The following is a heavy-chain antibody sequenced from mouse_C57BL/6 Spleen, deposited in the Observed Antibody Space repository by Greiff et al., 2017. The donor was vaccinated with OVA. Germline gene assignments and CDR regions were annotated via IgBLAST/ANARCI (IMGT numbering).Heavy chain of an antibody. CDR2: IDPSDSYT. CDR3: ARLRGDAMDY. J-gene: IGHJ4*01. Sequence: QVQLQQPGAELVKPGASVKLSCKASGYTFTSYWMQWVKQRPGQGLEWIGEIDPSDSYTNYNQKFKGKATLTVDTSSSTAYMQLSSLTSEDSAVYYCARLRGDAMDYWGQGTSVTVSS. CDR1: GYTFTSYW. V-gene: IGHV1-50*01.